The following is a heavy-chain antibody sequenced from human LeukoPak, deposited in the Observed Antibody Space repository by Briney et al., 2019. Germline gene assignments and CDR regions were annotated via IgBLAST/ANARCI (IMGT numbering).Heavy chain of an antibody. V-gene: IGHV4-59*08. D-gene: IGHD6-13*01. CDR3: ARRHSSSWSTDF. Sequence: SETLSLTCSVSGGSISSDYWNWIRQPPGKGREWIGYIYYTGSTNYNPSLKSRVTISVDTSKNQFSLKLNSVTAADTAVYYCARRHSSSWSTDFWGQGTLVTVSS. CDR1: GGSISSDY. CDR2: IYYTGST. J-gene: IGHJ4*02.